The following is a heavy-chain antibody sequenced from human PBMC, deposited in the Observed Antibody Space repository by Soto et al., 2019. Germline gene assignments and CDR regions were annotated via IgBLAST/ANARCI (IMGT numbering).Heavy chain of an antibody. CDR3: ARCGDYVGGWYFDL. D-gene: IGHD4-17*01. CDR2: INDSGST. CDR1: GGAFSGSS. V-gene: IGHV4-34*01. J-gene: IGHJ2*01. Sequence: QVQLQQWGAGLLKPSETLSLTCAASGGAFSGSSWNWIRQPPGKGLEWIGEINDSGSTNYNPSLKRRLTISVDTSKNQFSLGLTSVTAADTAVYYCARCGDYVGGWYFDLWGRGTLVTVSS.